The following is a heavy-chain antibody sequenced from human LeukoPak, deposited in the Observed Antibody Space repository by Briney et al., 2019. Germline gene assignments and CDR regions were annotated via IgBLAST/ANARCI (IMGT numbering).Heavy chain of an antibody. Sequence: PSETLSLTCTVSGDSISTFYWSWVRQPPGKGLEWIGYISNSGSTNYSPSLKSRVTISRDTSKNQFYLRLNSVTAADTAVYYCVRQLLAFDYWGQGTLVSVSS. V-gene: IGHV4-59*01. CDR3: VRQLLAFDY. D-gene: IGHD6-19*01. CDR2: ISNSGST. CDR1: GDSISTFY. J-gene: IGHJ4*02.